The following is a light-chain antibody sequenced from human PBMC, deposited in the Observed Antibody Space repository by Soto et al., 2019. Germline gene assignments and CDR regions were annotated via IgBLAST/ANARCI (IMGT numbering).Light chain of an antibody. J-gene: IGKJ1*01. V-gene: IGKV1-5*01. CDR1: QSISSW. CDR2: DAS. Sequence: DIQMTQSPSTLSASVGDRVTITCRASQSISSWLAWFQHKPGKAPKLLIYDASSLKSGVPSGFSGSGSGTEFTLTISSLQPDDFATYYCQQYSNYSWTFGQGTKVDIK. CDR3: QQYSNYSWT.